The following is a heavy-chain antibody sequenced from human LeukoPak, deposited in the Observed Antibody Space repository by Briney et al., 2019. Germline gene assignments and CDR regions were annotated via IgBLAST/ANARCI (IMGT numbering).Heavy chain of an antibody. D-gene: IGHD5-18*01. J-gene: IGHJ4*02. V-gene: IGHV4-59*08. CDR2: ICYSGST. CDR1: GGSISSYY. CDR3: ARLEYSYDLDY. Sequence: SETLSLTCTVSGGSISSYYWSWIRQPPGKGLEWIGYICYSGSTNYNPSLKSRVTISVDTSKNQFSLKLSSVTAADTAVYYCARLEYSYDLDYWGQGTLVTVSS.